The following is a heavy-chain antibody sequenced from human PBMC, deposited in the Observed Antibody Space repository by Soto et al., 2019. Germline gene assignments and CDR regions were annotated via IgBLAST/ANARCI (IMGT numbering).Heavy chain of an antibody. J-gene: IGHJ6*02. CDR3: AHTPGYGDYDFYYFVMDV. CDR2: LYWNDNK. Sequence: QITLKESGPTLVKPTQTLTLTCTFSGFSLRTSGVGVGWIRQPPGKALEWLALLYWNDNKLYSPSLQSRLTITKDTSKNQVVLTLTNMDPVDTATYYCAHTPGYGDYDFYYFVMDVWGQGTPVTVSS. CDR1: GFSLRTSGVG. D-gene: IGHD4-17*01. V-gene: IGHV2-5*01.